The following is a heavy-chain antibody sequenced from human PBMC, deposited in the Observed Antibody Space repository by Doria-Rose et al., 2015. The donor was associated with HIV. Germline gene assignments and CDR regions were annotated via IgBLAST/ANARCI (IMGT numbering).Heavy chain of an antibody. CDR1: GVSLSSPGMG. D-gene: IGHD6-13*01. Sequence: ESGPVLVKPTETLTLTCTVSGVSLSSPGMGVSWIRQPPGKAPEWLANIFSDDERSYKTSLKSRLTISRVTSKSQVVLTMTDMDPVDTATYYCARIESSRWYHKYYFDFWGQGTLVIVSA. CDR3: ARIESSRWYHKYYFDF. V-gene: IGHV2-26*01. CDR2: IFSDDER. J-gene: IGHJ4*02.